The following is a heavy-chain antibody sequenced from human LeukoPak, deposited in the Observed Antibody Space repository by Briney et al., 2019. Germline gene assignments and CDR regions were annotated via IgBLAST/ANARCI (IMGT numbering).Heavy chain of an antibody. V-gene: IGHV4-30-2*01. Sequence: TSQTLSLTCAVSGGSISSGGYSWSWIRQPPGKVLEWIAYISDSGTTDDNPSLKSRVTISLEKCNNQFSLKLTSVTAADTAVYYCARGGATYYYFAFWGQGTLVTVSS. CDR2: ISDSGTT. CDR3: ARGGATYYYFAF. D-gene: IGHD1-26*01. CDR1: GGSISSGGYS. J-gene: IGHJ4*02.